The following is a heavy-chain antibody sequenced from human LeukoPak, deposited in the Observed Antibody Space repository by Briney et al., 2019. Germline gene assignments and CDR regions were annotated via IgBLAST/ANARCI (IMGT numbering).Heavy chain of an antibody. CDR1: GYTFTSYY. CDR2: INPSGGST. CDR3: ARDYVMVRGNTYYYYMDV. D-gene: IGHD3-10*01. J-gene: IGHJ6*03. Sequence: ASVKVSCKASGYTFTSYYMHWVRQAPGQGLEWMGIINPSGGSTSYAQKFQGRVTMTRDMSTSTVYMELSSLRSEDTAVYYCARDYVMVRGNTYYYYMDVWGKGTTVTVSS. V-gene: IGHV1-46*01.